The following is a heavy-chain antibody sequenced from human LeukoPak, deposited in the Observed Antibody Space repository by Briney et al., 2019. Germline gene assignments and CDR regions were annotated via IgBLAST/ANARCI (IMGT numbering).Heavy chain of an antibody. D-gene: IGHD2-15*01. CDR2: ISYDGGNK. V-gene: IGHV3-30-3*02. Sequence: QPGGSLRLSCAASGFTFSSYAMHWVRQAPGKGLEWVTLISYDGGNKYYADSVKGRFTISRDNSKNTLYLQMNSLGAEDTAVYYCAKSPLAYCSGSSCHLYFDYWGQGTLVTVSS. J-gene: IGHJ4*02. CDR3: AKSPLAYCSGSSCHLYFDY. CDR1: GFTFSSYA.